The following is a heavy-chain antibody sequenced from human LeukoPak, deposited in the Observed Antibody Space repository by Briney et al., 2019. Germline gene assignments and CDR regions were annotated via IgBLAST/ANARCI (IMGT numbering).Heavy chain of an antibody. J-gene: IGHJ5*02. Sequence: SETLSLTCAVYGGTFCGYYWSWIRQPPGKGLEWIGEINHSGSTNYNPSLKSRVTISVDTSQTQVSLKLSPVTAADTAVYHCARGFYASGYSGWANWFDLWGQGTLVTVSS. D-gene: IGHD3-9*01. CDR2: INHSGST. CDR1: GGTFCGYY. CDR3: ARGFYASGYSGWANWFDL. V-gene: IGHV4-34*01.